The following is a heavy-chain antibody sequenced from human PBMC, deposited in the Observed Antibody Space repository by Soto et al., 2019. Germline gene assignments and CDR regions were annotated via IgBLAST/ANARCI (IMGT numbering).Heavy chain of an antibody. CDR1: GGSISSGGYY. J-gene: IGHJ5*02. V-gene: IGHV4-31*03. CDR2: IYYSGST. D-gene: IGHD5-18*01. CDR3: ARAGYSHGGNWFDP. Sequence: LSLTCTVSGGSISSGGYYWSWIRQHPGKGLEWIGYIYYSGSTYYNPSLKSRVTISVDTSKNQFSLKLSSVTAADTAVYYCARAGYSHGGNWFDPWGQGTLVTVSS.